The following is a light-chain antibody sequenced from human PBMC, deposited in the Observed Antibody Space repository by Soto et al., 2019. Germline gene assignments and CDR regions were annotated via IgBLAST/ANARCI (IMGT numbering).Light chain of an antibody. CDR1: QSVSYN. V-gene: IGKV3-15*01. J-gene: IGKJ4*01. CDR2: VAF. CDR3: QQYKNWPTLS. Sequence: EIVMTQSPATLSVSPGETATLSCRASQSVSYNLTWYQQKPGQGPRLLIYVAFTRATGIPARFSGSGSGTEFTLTISSLQSEDLAVYSCQQYKNWPTLSFGGGTKVEIK.